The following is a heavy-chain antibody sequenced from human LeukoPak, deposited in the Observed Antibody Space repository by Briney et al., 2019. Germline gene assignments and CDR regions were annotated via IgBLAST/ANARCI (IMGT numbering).Heavy chain of an antibody. V-gene: IGHV4-61*01. D-gene: IGHD2-2*01. CDR3: ARDGGSCTSKDADY. CDR2: IYYSGST. Sequence: PSETLSLTCTVSGGSVSSGSYYWSWIRQPPGKGLEWIGYIYYSGSTNYNPSLKSRVTISVDTSKNQFSLKLSSVTAADTAVYYCARDGGSCTSKDADYWGQGTLVTVSS. CDR1: GGSVSSGSYY. J-gene: IGHJ4*02.